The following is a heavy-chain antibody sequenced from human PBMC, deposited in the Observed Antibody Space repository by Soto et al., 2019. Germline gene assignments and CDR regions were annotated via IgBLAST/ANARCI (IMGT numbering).Heavy chain of an antibody. CDR2: ISGSGGTN. Sequence: GGSLRLSCAASGFTFSSYAMSWVRQAPGKGLEWVSAISGSGGTNYNAASVKGRFTITRDKSNNTLYLQMNSLRAEDTAVYYCAKDQLGSGSYYSGRPEPAFDYWGQGTLVTVSS. CDR3: AKDQLGSGSYYSGRPEPAFDY. J-gene: IGHJ4*02. D-gene: IGHD3-10*01. V-gene: IGHV3-23*01. CDR1: GFTFSSYA.